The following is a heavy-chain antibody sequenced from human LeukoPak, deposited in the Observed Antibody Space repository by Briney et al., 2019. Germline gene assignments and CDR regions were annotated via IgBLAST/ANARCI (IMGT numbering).Heavy chain of an antibody. CDR3: AKASAMIVVVSKHFDY. J-gene: IGHJ4*02. V-gene: IGHV3-21*04. CDR2: ITSSSSYI. CDR1: GFTFSSYT. Sequence: PGGSLRLSCAASGFTFSSYTMNWVRQAPGKGLEWVSSITSSSSYIYYADSLKGRFTISRDNSKNTLYLQMTSLRAEDTAVYYCAKASAMIVVVSKHFDYWGQGTLVTVSS. D-gene: IGHD3-22*01.